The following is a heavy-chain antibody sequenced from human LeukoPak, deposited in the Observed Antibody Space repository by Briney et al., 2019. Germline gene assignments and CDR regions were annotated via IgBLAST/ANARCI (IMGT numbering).Heavy chain of an antibody. Sequence: PGGSLRLSCAASGFTLSSYGMHWVRQAPGKGLEWVAVISYDGSNKYYANSVKGRFTISRDNSKNTLYLQMNSLRAEDTAVYYCAKDWHSSGWYYFDYWGQGTLVTVSS. J-gene: IGHJ4*02. CDR3: AKDWHSSGWYYFDY. D-gene: IGHD6-19*01. V-gene: IGHV3-30*18. CDR1: GFTLSSYG. CDR2: ISYDGSNK.